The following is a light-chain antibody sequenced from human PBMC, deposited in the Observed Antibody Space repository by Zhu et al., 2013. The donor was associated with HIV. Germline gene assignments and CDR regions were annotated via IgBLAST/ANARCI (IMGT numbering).Light chain of an antibody. V-gene: IGKV1-17*01. J-gene: IGKJ1*01. CDR3: QQYNTYWT. Sequence: DIQMTQSPSSLSASVGDRVTITCRASQDIRNHLGWYQQRPGKAPRRLIYLASTLQSGVPSRFSGSGSGTDFTLTISTLQPDDFATYYCQQYNTYWTFGQGTKVEIK. CDR1: QDIRNH. CDR2: LAS.